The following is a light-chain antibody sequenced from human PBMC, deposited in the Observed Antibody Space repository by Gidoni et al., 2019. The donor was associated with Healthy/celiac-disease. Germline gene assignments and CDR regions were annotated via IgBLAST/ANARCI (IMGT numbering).Light chain of an antibody. CDR1: SSDVGGYNY. Sequence: QSALTQPPSASGSPGQSVTISCTVTSSDVGGYNYVSWYQHHPGNSPKLMIYEVSKRPSGVPDRFSGSKSGTTASLTVSGLQAADEADYYCSSYAGRNNFVFGTGTKVTVL. CDR3: SSYAGRNNFV. CDR2: EVS. J-gene: IGLJ1*01. V-gene: IGLV2-8*01.